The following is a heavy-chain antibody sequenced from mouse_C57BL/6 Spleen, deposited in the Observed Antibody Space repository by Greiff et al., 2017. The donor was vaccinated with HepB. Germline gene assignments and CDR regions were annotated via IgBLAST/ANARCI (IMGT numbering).Heavy chain of an antibody. J-gene: IGHJ3*01. CDR3: ASDGGQLRFAY. Sequence: VQLQQSGPGLVAPSQSLSITCTVSGFSLTSYGVDWVRQSPGKGLEWLGVIWGVGSTNYNSALKSRLSISKDNSKSQVFLKMNSLQTDDTAMYYCASDGGQLRFAYWGQGTLVTVSA. D-gene: IGHD3-2*02. V-gene: IGHV2-6*01. CDR1: GFSLTSYG. CDR2: IWGVGST.